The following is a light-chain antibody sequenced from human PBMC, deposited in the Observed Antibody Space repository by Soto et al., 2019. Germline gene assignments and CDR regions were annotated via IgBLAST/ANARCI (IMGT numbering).Light chain of an antibody. CDR1: SSDVGGYNY. J-gene: IGLJ2*01. Sequence: QSALTQPASVSGSPGQSITISCTGTSSDVGGYNYVSWYQQHPGKAPKLMIYDVSNRPSGVSNRFSGSKSGNTASLTISGLQAYDEADYYCSSYTSSSNLVVFGGGTKLTVL. V-gene: IGLV2-14*01. CDR3: SSYTSSSNLVV. CDR2: DVS.